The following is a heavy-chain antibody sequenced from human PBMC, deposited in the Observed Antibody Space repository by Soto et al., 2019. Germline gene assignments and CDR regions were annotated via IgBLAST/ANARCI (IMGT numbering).Heavy chain of an antibody. Sequence: SETLSLTCAVYGGSFSGYYWSWIRQPPGKGLEWIGEINHSGSTNYNPSLKSRVTISVDTSKNQVSLKLSSVTAADTAVYYCARAARLRGWFDPWGQGTLVTVSS. CDR3: ARAARLRGWFDP. V-gene: IGHV4-34*01. CDR2: INHSGST. J-gene: IGHJ5*02. CDR1: GGSFSGYY. D-gene: IGHD6-6*01.